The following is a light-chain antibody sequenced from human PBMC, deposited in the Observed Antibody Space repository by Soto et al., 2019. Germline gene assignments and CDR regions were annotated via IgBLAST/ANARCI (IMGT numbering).Light chain of an antibody. CDR1: QSVSSN. J-gene: IGKJ5*01. CDR3: QQYDNWPFT. Sequence: EIVMTQSPATLSVSPGERATLSCRASQSVSSNLAWYQQKPGQAPRLLIYGASTRATGIPARFSGSGSGTACTLTISSLQSEDFAVFYCQQYDNWPFTFGQGTRLEMK. CDR2: GAS. V-gene: IGKV3-15*01.